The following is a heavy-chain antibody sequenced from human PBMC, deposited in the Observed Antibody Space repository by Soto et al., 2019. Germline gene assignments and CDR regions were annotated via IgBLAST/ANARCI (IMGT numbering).Heavy chain of an antibody. CDR2: ISGSGGST. V-gene: IGHV3-23*01. CDR1: GFTFSSYA. J-gene: IGHJ6*02. D-gene: IGHD3-3*01. CDR3: AKENYDFWSGYLRAVDV. Sequence: GGSLRLSCAASGFTFSSYAMSWVRQAPGKGLEWVSAISGSGGSTYYADSVKGRFTISRDNSKNTLYLQMNSLRAEDTAVYYCAKENYDFWSGYLRAVDVWGQGTTVTVSS.